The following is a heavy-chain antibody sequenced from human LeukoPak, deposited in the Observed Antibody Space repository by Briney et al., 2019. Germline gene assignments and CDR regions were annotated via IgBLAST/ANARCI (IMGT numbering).Heavy chain of an antibody. V-gene: IGHV3-23*01. CDR1: GFTFGSHA. J-gene: IGHJ4*02. CDR3: GKTTVGYSSGQKPAWPVDY. CDR2: IFGSGGSP. D-gene: IGHD5-18*01. Sequence: GGSLRLSCEASGFTFGSHAMYWVRQAPGKGLEWVAGIFGSGGSPHYADPVKGRFTISRDNSRNTVYLQINSLRAEDTAVYYCGKTTVGYSSGQKPAWPVDYWGQGTLVPSPQ.